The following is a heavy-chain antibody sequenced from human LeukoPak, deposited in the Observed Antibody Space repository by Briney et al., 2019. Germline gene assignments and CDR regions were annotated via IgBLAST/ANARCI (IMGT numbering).Heavy chain of an antibody. CDR3: AKHSGSSSWIFDY. CDR1: GFTFSSYA. J-gene: IGHJ4*02. V-gene: IGHV3-23*01. D-gene: IGHD6-6*01. Sequence: GGSLRLSCAASGFTFSSYAMSWVRQAPGKGLEWVSAISGSGDSAYYAGSVKGRFTISRDNSKNTLSLHMNSLRAEDTAVYYCAKHSGSSSWIFDYWGQGTLVTVSS. CDR2: ISGSGDSA.